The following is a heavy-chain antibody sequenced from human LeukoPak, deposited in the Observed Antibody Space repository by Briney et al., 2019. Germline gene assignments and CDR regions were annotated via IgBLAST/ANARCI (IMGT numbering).Heavy chain of an antibody. Sequence: SETLSLTCTVSGCSINSYYWSWIRQPPGEGLEWIGYISYTGGETNYNPSLKSRLTISVDTSKNQFSLMLTSVTAADTAVYYCARQPGGTAAFDIWAQGTMVTVSS. V-gene: IGHV4-59*08. CDR3: ARQPGGTAAFDI. CDR2: ISYTGGET. D-gene: IGHD1-14*01. J-gene: IGHJ3*02. CDR1: GCSINSYY.